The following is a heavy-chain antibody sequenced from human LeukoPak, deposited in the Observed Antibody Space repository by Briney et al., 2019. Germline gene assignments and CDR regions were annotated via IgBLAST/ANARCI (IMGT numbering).Heavy chain of an antibody. CDR1: GYTFTGYY. CDR2: INPSSGGT. D-gene: IGHD3-16*01. Sequence: GASVKVSCKASGYTFTGYYMHWVRQAPGQGLEWMGWINPSSGGTNYAQKFQGRVTMTRDTSISTAYMELSRLRSDDTAVYYCARGIPDKEGDDAFDIWGQGTMVTVSS. CDR3: ARGIPDKEGDDAFDI. J-gene: IGHJ3*02. V-gene: IGHV1-2*02.